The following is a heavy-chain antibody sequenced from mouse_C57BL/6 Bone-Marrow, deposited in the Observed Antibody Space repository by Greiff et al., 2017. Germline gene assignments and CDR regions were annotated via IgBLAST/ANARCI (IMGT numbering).Heavy chain of an antibody. V-gene: IGHV1-81*01. CDR2: IYPRSGNT. Sequence: QVQLQQSGAELARPGASVKLSCKASGYTFTSYGISWVKQRTGQGLEWIGEIYPRSGNTYYNAKFQGKATLTADKSSSTAYMELRSLTSEDSAVYIGAKSGYGNHYAMDYWGQGTSVTVSA. CDR1: GYTFTSYG. D-gene: IGHD2-10*02. CDR3: AKSGYGNHYAMDY. J-gene: IGHJ4*01.